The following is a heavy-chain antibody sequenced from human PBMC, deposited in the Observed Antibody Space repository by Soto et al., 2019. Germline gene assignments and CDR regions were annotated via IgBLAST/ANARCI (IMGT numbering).Heavy chain of an antibody. D-gene: IGHD5-18*01. CDR1: GGTFSSYA. CDR2: IIPIFGTA. Sequence: QVQLVQSGAEVKKPGSSVKVSCKASGGTFSSYAISWVRQAPGQGLEWMGGIIPIFGTADYAQKFQGRVTIIADESTSTAYVELSSLRSEDTAVYYCVSHSYGAAKYYYGMDVWGQGTTVTVSS. J-gene: IGHJ6*02. V-gene: IGHV1-69*12. CDR3: VSHSYGAAKYYYGMDV.